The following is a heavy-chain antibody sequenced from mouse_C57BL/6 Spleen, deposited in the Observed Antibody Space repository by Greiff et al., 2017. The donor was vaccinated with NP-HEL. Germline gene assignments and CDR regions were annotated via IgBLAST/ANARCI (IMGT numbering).Heavy chain of an antibody. J-gene: IGHJ1*03. D-gene: IGHD1-1*01. CDR3: ARGRGSSYDWYFDV. V-gene: IGHV1-18*01. CDR2: INPNNGGT. CDR1: GYTFTDYN. Sequence: EVQLQQSGPELVKPGASVKIPCKASGYTFTDYNMDWVKQSHGKSLEWIGDINPNNGGTIYNQKFKGKATLTVDKSSSTAYMELRSLTSEDTAVYYCARGRGSSYDWYFDVWGTGTTVTVSS.